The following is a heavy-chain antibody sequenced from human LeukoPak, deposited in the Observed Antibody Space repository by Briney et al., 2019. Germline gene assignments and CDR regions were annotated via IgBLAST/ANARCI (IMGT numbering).Heavy chain of an antibody. CDR1: GFTVSSNY. Sequence: GGSLRLSCAASGFTVSSNYMNWVRQAPGKGLEWVSVIYNDGRTYYADSVKGRFTISRDNSKNTIYLQMNSLRAEDTAVYYCAKSLHEAGFDYWGQGTLVTVSS. V-gene: IGHV3-66*01. CDR3: AKSLHEAGFDY. J-gene: IGHJ4*02. CDR2: IYNDGRT.